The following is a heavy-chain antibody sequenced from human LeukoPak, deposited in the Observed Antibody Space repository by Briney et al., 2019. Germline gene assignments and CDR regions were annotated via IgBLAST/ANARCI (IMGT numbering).Heavy chain of an antibody. J-gene: IGHJ4*02. D-gene: IGHD6-19*01. CDR3: ARTFRSGWYVPLTY. V-gene: IGHV3-30-3*01. CDR1: GFTFSDFV. Sequence: PGRSLRLSCAASGFTFSDFVMHWVRQAPGKGLEWVAIISYDGDKRDYTHSVKGRFTISRDNSNNTLFLQMTSLRAEDTAVYYCARTFRSGWYVPLTYWGQGTLVTVAS. CDR2: ISYDGDKR.